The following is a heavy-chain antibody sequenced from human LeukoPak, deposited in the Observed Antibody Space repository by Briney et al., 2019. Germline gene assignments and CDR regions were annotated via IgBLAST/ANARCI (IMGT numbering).Heavy chain of an antibody. CDR3: ARGGYYGSGNDFRFDP. D-gene: IGHD3-10*01. Sequence: SETLSLTCTVSGGSISSYYWSWLRQPPGKGLEGFGYIYYSGSTNYKPSLKSRVTISVDTSKNQFSLKLSSVTAADTAVYYCARGGYYGSGNDFRFDPWGQGTLVTVSS. CDR2: IYYSGST. CDR1: GGSISSYY. J-gene: IGHJ5*02. V-gene: IGHV4-59*01.